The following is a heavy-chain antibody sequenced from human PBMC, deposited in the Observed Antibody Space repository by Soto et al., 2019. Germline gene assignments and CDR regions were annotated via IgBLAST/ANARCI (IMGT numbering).Heavy chain of an antibody. J-gene: IGHJ4*02. CDR3: ARDLGDKVYGYGY. CDR2: INPNSGGT. V-gene: IGHV1-2*04. Sequence: ASVKVSCKASGYTFTGYYIHWVRQAPGQGLEWMGWINPNSGGTNYAQKFQGWVTMTRDTSISTAYMELSRLRSDDTAVYYCARDLGDKVYGYGYWGQGTLVTVSS. CDR1: GYTFTGYY. D-gene: IGHD5-12*01.